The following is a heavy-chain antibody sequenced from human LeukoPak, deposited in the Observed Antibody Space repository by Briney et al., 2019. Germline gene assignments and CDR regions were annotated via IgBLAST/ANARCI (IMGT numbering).Heavy chain of an antibody. CDR2: ISYDGSNK. J-gene: IGHJ4*02. Sequence: GGSLRLSCAASGFTFSSYGMHWVRQAPGKGLEGVAVISYDGSNKYYADSVKGRFTISRDNSKNTLYLQMNSLRAEDTAVYYCAKATWDYWGQGTLVTVSS. V-gene: IGHV3-30*18. D-gene: IGHD3-16*01. CDR1: GFTFSSYG. CDR3: AKATWDY.